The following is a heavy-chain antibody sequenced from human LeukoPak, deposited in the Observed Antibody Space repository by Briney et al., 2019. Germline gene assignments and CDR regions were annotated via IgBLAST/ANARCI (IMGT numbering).Heavy chain of an antibody. CDR2: IYHSGST. D-gene: IGHD3-9*01. V-gene: IGHV4-4*02. CDR1: GGSISSSNW. Sequence: PSGTLSLTCAVSGGSISSSNWWSWVRPPPGKGLEWIGEIYHSGSTNYNPSLKSRVTISVDKSKNQFSLKLSSVTAADTAVYYCARGYYDLLTCYYTPVGFDYWGQGTLVTVSS. CDR3: ARGYYDLLTCYYTPVGFDY. J-gene: IGHJ4*02.